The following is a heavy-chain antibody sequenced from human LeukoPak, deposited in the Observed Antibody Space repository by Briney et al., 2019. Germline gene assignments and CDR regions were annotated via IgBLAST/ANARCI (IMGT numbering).Heavy chain of an antibody. CDR3: ARGLRGIAAADY. CDR1: GYTFTSHD. V-gene: IGHV1-8*01. J-gene: IGHJ4*02. CDR2: MNPNRGST. Sequence: ASVKVSCKASGYTFTSHDINWVRQATGQGLEWMGWMNPNRGSTGYAQKFQGRVTMTRNTSISTAYMELSSLRSEDTAVYYCARGLRGIAAADYWGQGTLVTVSS. D-gene: IGHD6-13*01.